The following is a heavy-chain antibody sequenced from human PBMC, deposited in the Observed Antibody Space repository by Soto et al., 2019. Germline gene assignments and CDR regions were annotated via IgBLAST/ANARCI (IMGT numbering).Heavy chain of an antibody. CDR2: ISYDGSNK. Sequence: QVQLVESGGGVVQPGRSLRLSCAASGFTFSSYGMHWVRQAPGKGLEWVAVISYDGSNKYYADSVKGRFTISRDNSKNTLYLQMNSLRAEDTAVYYCANLVWSGYYSVLGSLYGMDVWGQGTTVTVSS. D-gene: IGHD3-3*01. V-gene: IGHV3-30*18. J-gene: IGHJ6*02. CDR1: GFTFSSYG. CDR3: ANLVWSGYYSVLGSLYGMDV.